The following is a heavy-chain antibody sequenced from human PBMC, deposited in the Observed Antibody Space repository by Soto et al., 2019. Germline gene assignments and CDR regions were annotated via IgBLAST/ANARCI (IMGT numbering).Heavy chain of an antibody. D-gene: IGHD2-15*01. CDR1: GFSLNTSGVG. Sequence: SGPTLVNPTQTLTLTCTFSGFSLNTSGVGVGWIRQPPGKALEWLALIYWNDDKRYSPSLKSMLTITKDTSKNQVVLTMTNMDHVDTTTYYCANRSERGYCSGGSCYRYFVSWGQGNLVSVAS. CDR3: ANRSERGYCSGGSCYRYFVS. V-gene: IGHV2-5*01. CDR2: IYWNDDK. J-gene: IGHJ4*02.